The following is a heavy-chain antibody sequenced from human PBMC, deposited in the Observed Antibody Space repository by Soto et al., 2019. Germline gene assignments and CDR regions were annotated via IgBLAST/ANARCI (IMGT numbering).Heavy chain of an antibody. CDR3: AKIRSIAAAFSDY. D-gene: IGHD6-13*01. Sequence: SLXRSCRASGLTFSGSAMSWVRQAPGKGLEWVSSISVTGASTYYADSVQGRFTVSRDNSKDTFFLEMNSLRAEDTAVYFCAKIRSIAAAFSDYWGQGTLVTVSS. CDR1: GLTFSGSA. CDR2: ISVTGAST. J-gene: IGHJ4*02. V-gene: IGHV3-23*01.